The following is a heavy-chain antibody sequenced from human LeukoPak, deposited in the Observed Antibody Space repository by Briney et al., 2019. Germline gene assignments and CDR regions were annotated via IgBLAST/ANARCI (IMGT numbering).Heavy chain of an antibody. CDR2: ISGGGDST. D-gene: IGHD5-24*01. Sequence: GGSLRLSCAASGFTFSSYAMHWVRQAPGKGLEWASGISGGGDSTSYADSVKGRFTISRDNSRNTLYLQMNSLRAEDTAIYYCAKDAPYVDMATMVKAYFFDYWGQGTLVTVSS. CDR3: AKDAPYVDMATMVKAYFFDY. CDR1: GFTFSSYA. V-gene: IGHV3-23*01. J-gene: IGHJ4*02.